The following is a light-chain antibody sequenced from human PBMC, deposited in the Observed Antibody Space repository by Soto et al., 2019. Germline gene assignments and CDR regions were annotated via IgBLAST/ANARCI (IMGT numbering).Light chain of an antibody. CDR2: GNS. CDR1: SSNIGAGYD. J-gene: IGLJ1*01. Sequence: QSVLTQPPSVSGAPGQRVTISCTGSSSNIGAGYDVHWYQQLPGTAPKLLIYGNSNRPSGVPDRFSGSKSGTSASLAITGLQAEDEADYYCQSYDSSLNVTYVFGTGTKVTVL. CDR3: QSYDSSLNVTYV. V-gene: IGLV1-40*01.